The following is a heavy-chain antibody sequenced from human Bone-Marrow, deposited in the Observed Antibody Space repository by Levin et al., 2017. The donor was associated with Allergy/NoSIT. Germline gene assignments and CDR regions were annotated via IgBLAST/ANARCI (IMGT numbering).Heavy chain of an antibody. CDR1: GGTFSSYA. CDR2: IIPIFGTA. D-gene: IGHD3-22*01. Sequence: SVKVSCKASGGTFSSYAISWVRQAPGQGLEWMGGIIPIFGTANYAQKFQGRVTITADKSTSTAYMELSSLRSEDTAVYYCASPIADSSGYYYLTGYGLVYWGQGTLVTVSS. J-gene: IGHJ4*02. CDR3: ASPIADSSGYYYLTGYGLVY. V-gene: IGHV1-69*06.